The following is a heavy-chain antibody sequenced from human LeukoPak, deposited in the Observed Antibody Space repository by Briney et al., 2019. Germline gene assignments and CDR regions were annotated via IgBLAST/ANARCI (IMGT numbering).Heavy chain of an antibody. V-gene: IGHV1-18*01. CDR2: ISAYNGNT. CDR1: GYTFTSYG. D-gene: IGHD3-10*01. CDR3: ARVGYYGSGSYSHYYYGMDV. Sequence: ASVKVSCKASGYTFTSYGMSWVRQAPGRPLEWMGWISAYNGNTNYAQKLQGRVTMTTDTSTSTAYMELRSLRSDDTAVYYCARVGYYGSGSYSHYYYGMDVWGQRTTVTVSS. J-gene: IGHJ6*02.